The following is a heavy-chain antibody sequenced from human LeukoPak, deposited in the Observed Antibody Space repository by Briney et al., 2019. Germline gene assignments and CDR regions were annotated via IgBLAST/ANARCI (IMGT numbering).Heavy chain of an antibody. CDR2: IYYSGST. D-gene: IGHD1-26*01. CDR1: GVSISSSSYY. CDR3: AREMGATSYSYYYYMDV. V-gene: IGHV4-39*07. Sequence: PSETLSRTGTGSGVSISSSSYYWGGIRQPPGKGLEWIGSIYYSGSTYYNPSLKSRVTISVDTSKNQFSLKLRSVTAADTAVYYCAREMGATSYSYYYYMDVWGKGTTVTVS. J-gene: IGHJ6*03.